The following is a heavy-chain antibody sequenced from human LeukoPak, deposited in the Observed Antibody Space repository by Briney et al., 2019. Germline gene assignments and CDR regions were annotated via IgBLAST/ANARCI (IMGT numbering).Heavy chain of an antibody. J-gene: IGHJ4*02. Sequence: KTSETLSLTCAVYGGSFSGYYWSWIRQPPGKGLEWIGEINHSGSTNYNPSLKSRVTISVDTSKNQFSLKLSSVTAADTAVYYCARDAAVAVAFDYWGQGTLVTVSS. CDR1: GGSFSGYY. D-gene: IGHD6-19*01. CDR3: ARDAAVAVAFDY. V-gene: IGHV4-34*01. CDR2: INHSGST.